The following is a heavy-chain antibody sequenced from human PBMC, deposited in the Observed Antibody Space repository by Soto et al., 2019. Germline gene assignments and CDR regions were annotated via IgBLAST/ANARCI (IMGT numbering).Heavy chain of an antibody. V-gene: IGHV1-18*01. D-gene: IGHD2-15*01. CDR2: ISAYNGNT. J-gene: IGHJ3*02. CDR1: GYTFTSYG. CDR3: ASHCSGGSCYPHDAFDI. Sequence: GASVKVSCKASGYTFTSYGISWVRQAPGRGLEWTGWISAYNGNTNYAQKLQGRVTMTTDTSTSTAYMELRSLRSDDTAVYYCASHCSGGSCYPHDAFDIWGQGTMVTVSS.